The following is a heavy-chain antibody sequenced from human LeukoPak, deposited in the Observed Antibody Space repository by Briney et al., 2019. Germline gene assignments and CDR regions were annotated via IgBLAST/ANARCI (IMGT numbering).Heavy chain of an antibody. D-gene: IGHD1-26*01. Sequence: ASVKVSCTASGYTFTSYGISWVRQAPGQGLEWMGWISAYNGNTNYAQKLQGRVTMTTDTSTSTAYMELRSLRSEDTAVYYCATLGGSYGGSFPNWFDPWGQGTLVTVSS. CDR1: GYTFTSYG. CDR3: ATLGGSYGGSFPNWFDP. J-gene: IGHJ5*02. V-gene: IGHV1-18*01. CDR2: ISAYNGNT.